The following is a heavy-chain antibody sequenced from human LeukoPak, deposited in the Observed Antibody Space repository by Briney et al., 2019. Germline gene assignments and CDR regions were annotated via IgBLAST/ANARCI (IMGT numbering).Heavy chain of an antibody. CDR1: GFTVSSNY. Sequence: AGGSLRLSCAASGFTVSSNYMSWVRQAPGKGLEWVSVIYSGGSTYYADSVKGRFTISRDNSKNTLYLQMNSLRAEDTAVYYCAKEGSGSSDAFDIWGQGTMVTVSS. D-gene: IGHD1-26*01. CDR3: AKEGSGSSDAFDI. V-gene: IGHV3-66*01. CDR2: IYSGGST. J-gene: IGHJ3*02.